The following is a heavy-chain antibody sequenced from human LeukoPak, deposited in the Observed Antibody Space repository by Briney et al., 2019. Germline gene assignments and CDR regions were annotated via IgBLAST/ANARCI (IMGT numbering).Heavy chain of an antibody. CDR2: ISSSSSYI. CDR1: GFTFSSYS. Sequence: SGGSLRLSCAASGFTFSSYSMNWVRQAPGKGLEWVSSISSSSSYIYYADSVKGRFTISRDNAKNSLYLQMNSLRAEDTAVYYCARDLGAARPWGYYYYYYMDVWGKGTTVTVSS. V-gene: IGHV3-21*01. CDR3: ARDLGAARPWGYYYYYYMDV. D-gene: IGHD6-6*01. J-gene: IGHJ6*03.